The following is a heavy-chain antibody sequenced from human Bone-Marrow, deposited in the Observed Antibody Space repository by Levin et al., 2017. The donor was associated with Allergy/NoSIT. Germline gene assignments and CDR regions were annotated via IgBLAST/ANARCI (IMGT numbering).Heavy chain of an antibody. J-gene: IGHJ4*02. Sequence: ESLKISCRGSGYTFSNYWIGWVRQVPGKGLEWMGIIFPGDSDTRFSPSFQGQVTISADKSVSTAYLQWSSLKASDSAMYYCARRNMDYSGSYYFDYWGQGTLLNVSS. V-gene: IGHV5-51*01. CDR1: GYTFSNYW. CDR3: ARRNMDYSGSYYFDY. D-gene: IGHD1-26*01. CDR2: IFPGDSDT.